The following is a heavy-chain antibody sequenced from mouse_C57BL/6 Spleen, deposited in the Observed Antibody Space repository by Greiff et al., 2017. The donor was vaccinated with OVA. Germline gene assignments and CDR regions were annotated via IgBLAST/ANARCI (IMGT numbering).Heavy chain of an antibody. D-gene: IGHD1-1*01. Sequence: QVQLQQSGAELAKPGASVKLSCKASGYTFTSYWMHWVKQRPGQGLEWIGYINPSSGYTKYNQKFKDKATLTADKSSSTAYMQLSSLTYEDSAVYYCARSTFTTVVAHYAMDYWGQGTSVTVSS. CDR1: GYTFTSYW. CDR2: INPSSGYT. V-gene: IGHV1-7*01. J-gene: IGHJ4*01. CDR3: ARSTFTTVVAHYAMDY.